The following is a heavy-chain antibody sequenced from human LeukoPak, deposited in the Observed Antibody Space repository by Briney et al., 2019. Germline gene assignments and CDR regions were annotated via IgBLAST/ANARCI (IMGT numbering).Heavy chain of an antibody. V-gene: IGHV4-30-4*08. CDR2: IYYSGST. Sequence: SETLSLTCTVSGGSISSGDYYRSWIRQPPGKGLEWIGYIYYSGSTYYNPSLKSRVTISVDTSKNQFSLKLSSVTAADTAVYYCARGGAVLRFLEWSLEHFDYWGQGTLVTVSS. J-gene: IGHJ4*02. D-gene: IGHD3-3*01. CDR3: ARGGAVLRFLEWSLEHFDY. CDR1: GGSISSGDYY.